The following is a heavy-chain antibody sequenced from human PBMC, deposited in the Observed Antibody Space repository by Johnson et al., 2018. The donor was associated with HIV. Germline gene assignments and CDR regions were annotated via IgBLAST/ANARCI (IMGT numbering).Heavy chain of an antibody. Sequence: QVQLVESGGGVVQPGRSLRLSCAASGFTFSSYAMHWVRQAPGKGLEWVAVIPYDGSNKYYADSVKGRFTISRDNSKNTLYLQMNSLRAEDTAVYYCARASDAFDIWGQGTMVTVSS. CDR3: ARASDAFDI. CDR1: GFTFSSYA. V-gene: IGHV3-30*04. CDR2: IPYDGSNK. J-gene: IGHJ3*02.